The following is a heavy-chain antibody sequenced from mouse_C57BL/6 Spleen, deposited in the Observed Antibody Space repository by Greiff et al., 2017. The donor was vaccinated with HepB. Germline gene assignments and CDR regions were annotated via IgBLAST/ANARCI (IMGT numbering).Heavy chain of an antibody. CDR2: INPSTGGT. D-gene: IGHD1-1*02. CDR3: ARYYGYGYFDV. CDR1: GYSFTGYY. V-gene: IGHV1-42*01. Sequence: VRLQQSGPELVKPGASVKISCKASGYSFTGYYMNWVKQSPEKSLEWIGEINPSTGGTTYNQKFKAKATLTVDKSSSTAYMQLKSLTSEDSAVYYCARYYGYGYFDVWGTGTTVTVSS. J-gene: IGHJ1*03.